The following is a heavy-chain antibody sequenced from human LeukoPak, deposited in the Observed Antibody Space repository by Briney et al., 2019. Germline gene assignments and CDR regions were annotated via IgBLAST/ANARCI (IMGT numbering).Heavy chain of an antibody. J-gene: IGHJ3*02. Sequence: SETLSLTCTVSGGSISSYYWSWVRHPPRKGLGWDWYIYYSGSTNYNPSLKSRVNISVDTSKNQFSLKLNSVTAADTAVYYCARQATSGSYYSGFDIWGQGTKVTVSS. V-gene: IGHV4-59*08. CDR1: GGSISSYY. D-gene: IGHD1-26*01. CDR3: ARQATSGSYYSGFDI. CDR2: IYYSGST.